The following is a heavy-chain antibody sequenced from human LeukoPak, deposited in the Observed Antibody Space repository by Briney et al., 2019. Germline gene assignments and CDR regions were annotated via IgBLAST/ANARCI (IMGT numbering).Heavy chain of an antibody. CDR2: ISYDGRNI. Sequence: GGSLRLSCAASGFTFNNYGMHWVRQAPGKGLEWVAVISYDGRNIHYPDSVKGRFTISRDISTDTLWLQMDSLRTEDTAVYYCAKGPLRGTAAAIDYWGQGTLVTVSS. CDR1: GFTFNNYG. V-gene: IGHV3-30*18. CDR3: AKGPLRGTAAAIDY. D-gene: IGHD2-2*01. J-gene: IGHJ4*02.